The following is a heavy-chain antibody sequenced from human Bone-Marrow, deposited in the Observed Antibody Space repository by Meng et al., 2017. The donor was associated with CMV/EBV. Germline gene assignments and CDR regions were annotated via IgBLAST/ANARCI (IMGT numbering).Heavy chain of an antibody. CDR1: GFTFSSYW. CDR3: ARVQRGYSSSWTSFDY. CDR2: IKQDGSEK. J-gene: IGHJ4*02. V-gene: IGHV3-7*01. Sequence: GESLKISCAASGFTFSSYWMHWVRQAPGKGLEWVANIKQDGSEKYYVDSVKGRFTISRDNAKNSLYLQMNSLRAEDTAVYYCARVQRGYSSSWTSFDYSGQGTLVTVSS. D-gene: IGHD6-13*01.